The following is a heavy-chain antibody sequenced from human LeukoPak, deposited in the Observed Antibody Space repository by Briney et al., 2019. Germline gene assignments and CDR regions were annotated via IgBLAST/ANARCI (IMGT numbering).Heavy chain of an antibody. V-gene: IGHV3-9*01. Sequence: GGSLRLSCATSGFTFDDYAMHWVRQAPGKGLEWVSGISWNSGSIDFADSVKGRFTISRDNAKNSLYLQMNSPRPEDTALYYCARAEGYSSGWYDYWGQGTLVTVSS. CDR1: GFTFDDYA. CDR3: ARAEGYSSGWYDY. D-gene: IGHD6-19*01. CDR2: ISWNSGSI. J-gene: IGHJ4*02.